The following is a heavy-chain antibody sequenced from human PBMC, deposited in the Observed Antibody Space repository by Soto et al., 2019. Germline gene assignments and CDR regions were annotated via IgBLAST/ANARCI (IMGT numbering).Heavy chain of an antibody. CDR2: ISGSGGST. CDR1: GFTFSSYA. J-gene: IGHJ4*02. V-gene: IGHV3-23*01. Sequence: EVQLLESGGGLVQPGGSLRLSCAASGFTFSSYAMSWVRQAPGKGLEWVSAISGSGGSTYYADSVKGRFTISRDNSKNTLYLHMNSLRAEDTAVYYCAKGLDVVVVTALDYWGQGTLVTVSS. CDR3: AKGLDVVVVTALDY. D-gene: IGHD2-21*02.